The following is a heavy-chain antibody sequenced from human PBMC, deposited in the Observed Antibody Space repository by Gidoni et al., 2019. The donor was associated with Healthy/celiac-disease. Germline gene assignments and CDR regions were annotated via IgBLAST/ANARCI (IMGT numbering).Heavy chain of an antibody. V-gene: IGHV4-4*02. CDR3: ARVFSEVGALPSFDY. CDR2: IYPSGRT. CDR1: GGSISSSNW. D-gene: IGHD1-26*01. J-gene: IGHJ4*02. Sequence: QVQLQESGPGLVKPSGTLSLTCAVSGGSISSSNWWSWNRPPPGKGLEWIGEIYPSGRTNYNPSLKSRVTISVDNSKNQFSLKLGSVTAADTAVYYCARVFSEVGALPSFDYWGQGTLVTVSS.